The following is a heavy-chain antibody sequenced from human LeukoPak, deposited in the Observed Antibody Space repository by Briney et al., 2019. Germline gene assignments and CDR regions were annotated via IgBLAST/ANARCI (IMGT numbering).Heavy chain of an antibody. CDR2: ISSGGDTK. V-gene: IGHV3-11*01. CDR3: ARAMGGDYGSGTFFDL. CDR1: EFVFSDYY. D-gene: IGHD3-10*01. Sequence: GGSLRLSCAASEFVFSDYYMSWVRQAPGKGLEWVSYISSGGDTKYYPASVKGRVTISRDNAKNSPYLQMNNLRAEDTAVYYCARAMGGDYGSGTFFDLWGQGNMVTVSS. J-gene: IGHJ4*02.